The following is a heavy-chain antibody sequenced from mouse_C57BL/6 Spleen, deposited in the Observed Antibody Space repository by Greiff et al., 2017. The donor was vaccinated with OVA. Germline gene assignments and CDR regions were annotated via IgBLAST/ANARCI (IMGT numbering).Heavy chain of an antibody. J-gene: IGHJ4*01. CDR1: GFTFSDYY. D-gene: IGHD2-4*01. Sequence: EVKLVESEGGLVQPGRSMKLSCTASGFTFSDYYMAWVRQVPEKGLEWVANINYDGSSTYYLDSLKSRFIISRDNAKNILYLQMSSLKSEDTATYYCAREEVHDYGGAMDYWGQGTSVTVSS. CDR2: INYDGSST. V-gene: IGHV5-16*01. CDR3: AREEVHDYGGAMDY.